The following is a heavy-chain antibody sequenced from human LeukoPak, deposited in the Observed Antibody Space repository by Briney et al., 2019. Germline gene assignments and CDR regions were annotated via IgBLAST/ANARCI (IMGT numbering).Heavy chain of an antibody. CDR3: AKDLGLLWFGEYGDYHWFDP. V-gene: IGHV3-23*01. D-gene: IGHD3-10*01. J-gene: IGHJ5*02. CDR1: GFTFSSYG. Sequence: GGTLRLSCAASGFTFSSYGMSWVRQAPGKGLEWVSAISGSGGSTYYADSVKGRFTISRDNSKNTLYLQMNSLRAEDTAVYYCAKDLGLLWFGEYGDYHWFDPWGQGTLVTVSS. CDR2: ISGSGGST.